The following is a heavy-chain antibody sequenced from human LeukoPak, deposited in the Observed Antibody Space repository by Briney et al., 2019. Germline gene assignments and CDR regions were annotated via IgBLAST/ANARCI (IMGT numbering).Heavy chain of an antibody. J-gene: IGHJ5*02. CDR2: INPNSGGT. V-gene: IGHV1-2*02. Sequence: ASVKVSCKASGYTFTGYYMHRVRQAPGQGLEWMGWINPNSGGTNYAQKFQGRVTMTRDTSISTAYMELSRLRSDDTAVYYCARTTMGAYNWFDPWGQGTLVTVSS. CDR3: ARTTMGAYNWFDP. D-gene: IGHD1-26*01. CDR1: GYTFTGYY.